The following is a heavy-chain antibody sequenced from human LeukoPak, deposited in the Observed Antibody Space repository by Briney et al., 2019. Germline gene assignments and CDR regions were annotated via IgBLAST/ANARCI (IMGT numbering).Heavy chain of an antibody. V-gene: IGHV1-2*04. D-gene: IGHD2-15*01. Sequence: ASVKVSCKASGYTFTGYYMHWVRQAPGQGLEWMGWINPNSGGTNYVQKFQGWVTMTRDTSISTAYMELSRLRSDDTAVYYCARDILPMSYCSGGSCYSDAFDIWGQGTMVTVSS. CDR2: INPNSGGT. J-gene: IGHJ3*02. CDR3: ARDILPMSYCSGGSCYSDAFDI. CDR1: GYTFTGYY.